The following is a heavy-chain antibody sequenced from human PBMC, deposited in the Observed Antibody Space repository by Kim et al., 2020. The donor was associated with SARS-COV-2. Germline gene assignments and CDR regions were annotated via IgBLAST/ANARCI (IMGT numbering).Heavy chain of an antibody. CDR1: GFTFGDYA. Sequence: GGSLRLSCTASGFTFGDYAMSWFRQAPGKGLEWVGFIRSKAYGGTTEYAASVKGRFTISRDDSKSIAYLQMNSLKTEDTAVYYCTRAPAFSGSYLFKRRGTFDIWGQGTMVTVSS. CDR2: IRSKAYGGTT. J-gene: IGHJ3*02. CDR3: TRAPAFSGSYLFKRRGTFDI. D-gene: IGHD1-26*01. V-gene: IGHV3-49*03.